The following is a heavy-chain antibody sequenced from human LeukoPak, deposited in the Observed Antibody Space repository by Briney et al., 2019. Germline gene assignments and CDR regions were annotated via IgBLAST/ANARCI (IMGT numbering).Heavy chain of an antibody. CDR3: AKSGLRFGELPSLYFDY. CDR2: ISWDGGST. Sequence: PGGSLRLSCAASGFTFDDYAMHWVRQAPGKGLEWVSLISWDGGSTYYADSVKGRFTISRDNSKNSLYLQMNSLRAEDTALYYCAKSGLRFGELPSLYFDYWGQGTLVTVSS. D-gene: IGHD3-10*01. J-gene: IGHJ4*02. CDR1: GFTFDDYA. V-gene: IGHV3-43D*03.